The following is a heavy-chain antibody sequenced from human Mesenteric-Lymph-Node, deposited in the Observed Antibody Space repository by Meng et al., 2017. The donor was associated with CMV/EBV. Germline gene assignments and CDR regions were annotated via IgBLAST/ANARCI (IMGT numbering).Heavy chain of an antibody. CDR2: ITGSGIST. CDR1: GFTFSSYA. V-gene: IGHV3-23*01. J-gene: IGHJ4*01. CDR3: ARAQPYYDFWSGRPQYYFDY. D-gene: IGHD3-3*01. Sequence: GESLKISCAASGFTFSSYAMNWVRQAPGKGLEWVSSITGSGISTYYADSLKGQFTISRDNAKNSLYLEMNSLRAEDTAVYYCARAQPYYDFWSGRPQYYFDYWGLGALVTVSS.